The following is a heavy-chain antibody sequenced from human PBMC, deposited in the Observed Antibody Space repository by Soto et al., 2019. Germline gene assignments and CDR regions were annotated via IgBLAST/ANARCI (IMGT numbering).Heavy chain of an antibody. CDR2: INHSGST. V-gene: IGHV4-34*01. CDR3: ARGDCSGGSCPDDAFDI. J-gene: IGHJ3*02. Sequence: ASETLSLTCAVYGGSFSGYYWSWIRQPPGKGLEWIGEINHSGSTNYNPSLKSRVTISVDTSKNQFSLKLSSVTAADTAVYYCARGDCSGGSCPDDAFDIWGQGTMVTVSS. D-gene: IGHD2-15*01. CDR1: GGSFSGYY.